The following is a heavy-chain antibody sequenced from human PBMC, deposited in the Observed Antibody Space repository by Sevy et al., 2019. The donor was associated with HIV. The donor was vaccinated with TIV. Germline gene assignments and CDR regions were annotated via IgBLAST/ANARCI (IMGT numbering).Heavy chain of an antibody. J-gene: IGHJ4*02. CDR1: GFTLNNYW. CDR3: VRAIQSDGSF. V-gene: IGHV3-7*01. D-gene: IGHD6-19*01. Sequence: GGSLRLSCAAPGFTLNNYWMNWVRQAPGKGLEWVANIRQDGSEIYYVASVKGRFTISRDNARNLVYLQMNSLRVEDTALYYCVRAIQSDGSFWGQGALVTVSS. CDR2: IRQDGSEI.